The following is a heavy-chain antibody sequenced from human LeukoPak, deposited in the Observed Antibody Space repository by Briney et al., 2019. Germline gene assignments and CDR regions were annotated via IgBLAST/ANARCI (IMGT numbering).Heavy chain of an antibody. CDR1: GYTFTGYY. D-gene: IGHD3-16*01. Sequence: ASVKVSCKASGYTFTGYYMHWVRQAPGQGLEWMGWISAYNGNTNYAQKLQGRVTMTTDTSTSTAYMELRSLRSDDTAVYYCARFGGGAAKDDRLDYWGQGTLVTVSS. J-gene: IGHJ4*02. CDR3: ARFGGGAAKDDRLDY. V-gene: IGHV1-18*04. CDR2: ISAYNGNT.